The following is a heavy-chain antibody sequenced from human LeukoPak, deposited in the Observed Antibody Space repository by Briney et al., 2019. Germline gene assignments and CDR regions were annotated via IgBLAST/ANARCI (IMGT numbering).Heavy chain of an antibody. CDR1: GGSISSYY. Sequence: SETLSLTCTVSGGSISSYYWSWIRQPAGKGLEWIGRIYTSGSTNYNPSLKSRVTMSVDTSKNQFSLKLSSVTAADTAVYYCARERYCSGGSCYYLDHWGQGTLVTVSS. D-gene: IGHD2-15*01. CDR2: IYTSGST. J-gene: IGHJ4*02. V-gene: IGHV4-4*07. CDR3: ARERYCSGGSCYYLDH.